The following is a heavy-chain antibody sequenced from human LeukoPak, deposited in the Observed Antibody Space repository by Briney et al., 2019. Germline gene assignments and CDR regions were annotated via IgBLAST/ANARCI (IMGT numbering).Heavy chain of an antibody. CDR2: IRYDGSNK. V-gene: IGHV3-30*02. D-gene: IGHD2-15*01. Sequence: GGSLRLSCAASGFTFSSYGMHWVRQAPGKGLEWVAFIRYDGSNKYYADSVKGRFTISRDNSKNTLYLQMNNLRAEDTAVYYCAKAPKGSCRGAFCYSFDYWAQGTLVAVSS. J-gene: IGHJ4*02. CDR3: AKAPKGSCRGAFCYSFDY. CDR1: GFTFSSYG.